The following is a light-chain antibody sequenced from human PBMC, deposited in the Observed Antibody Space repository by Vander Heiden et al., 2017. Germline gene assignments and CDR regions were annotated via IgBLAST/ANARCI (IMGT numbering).Light chain of an antibody. CDR2: EDS. V-gene: IGLV3-10*01. J-gene: IGLJ3*02. CDR3: YSKASSSNHRVV. CDR1: ALPKKY. Sequence: SYELTQPPSVSVSPGQTARITCSGDALPKKYAYWYQQKSGQAPVLVIYEDSKRPSGIPERFSGSSSGTMDTSTISGAQVEDEADYDCYSKASSSNHRVVFGGGTKLTVL.